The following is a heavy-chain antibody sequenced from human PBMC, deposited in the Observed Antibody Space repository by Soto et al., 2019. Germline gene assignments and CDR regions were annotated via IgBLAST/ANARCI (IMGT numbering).Heavy chain of an antibody. J-gene: IGHJ6*02. CDR3: ARLGYCSGGSCFYDYYGMDV. Sequence: QVQLVQSGAEVKKPGASVKVSCKASGYTFTSYGISWVRQAPGQGLEWMGWISAYNGNTNYAQKLQGRVTMTTDTATSTAYMELRSLSSDDTAVYYCARLGYCSGGSCFYDYYGMDVWGQGTPVTVSS. CDR1: GYTFTSYG. CDR2: ISAYNGNT. D-gene: IGHD2-15*01. V-gene: IGHV1-18*01.